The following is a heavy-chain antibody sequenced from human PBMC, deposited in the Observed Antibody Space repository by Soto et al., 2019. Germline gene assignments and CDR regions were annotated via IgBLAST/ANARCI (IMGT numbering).Heavy chain of an antibody. J-gene: IGHJ4*02. D-gene: IGHD2-15*01. Sequence: LRLSCAASGFTVSDYDIHWVRRGAGEGLEWGSAIGSDGKTYYAASVRGRFTISRQNGKSSVYLQMDSLSAGDTAVYYCARRYCSGNTCPGVTLDLWGQGILVTVSS. V-gene: IGHV3-13*04. CDR1: GFTVSDYD. CDR3: ARRYCSGNTCPGVTLDL. CDR2: IGSDGKT.